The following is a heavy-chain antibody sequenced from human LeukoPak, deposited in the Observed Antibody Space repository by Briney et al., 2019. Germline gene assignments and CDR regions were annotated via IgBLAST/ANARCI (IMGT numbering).Heavy chain of an antibody. CDR2: IYYRGST. CDR1: GGSISSSPYY. CDR3: ARHYLSDGILSTCDP. V-gene: IGHV4-39*01. J-gene: IGHJ5*02. Sequence: SETLSLTCTVSGGSISSSPYYRGWIRQPPGKGLEWIGTIYYRGSTYSNPSLNSRVTISLDTSKNQFSLRLRSVTAADTALYYCARHYLSDGILSTCDPWGRGTLVTVSS. D-gene: IGHD2-2*01.